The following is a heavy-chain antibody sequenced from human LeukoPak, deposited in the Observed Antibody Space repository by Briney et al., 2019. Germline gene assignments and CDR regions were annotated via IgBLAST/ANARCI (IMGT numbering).Heavy chain of an antibody. V-gene: IGHV3-66*01. CDR3: ARATKRQLLGAFDI. J-gene: IGHJ3*02. D-gene: IGHD1-1*01. CDR2: IYSGGST. Sequence: GGSLRLSCAASEFSVGSNYMTWVRQAPGKGLEWVSLIYSGGSTYYADSVKGRFTISRDNSKNTLYLQMNSLRAEDTAVYYCARATKRQLLGAFDIWGQGTMVTVSS. CDR1: EFSVGSNY.